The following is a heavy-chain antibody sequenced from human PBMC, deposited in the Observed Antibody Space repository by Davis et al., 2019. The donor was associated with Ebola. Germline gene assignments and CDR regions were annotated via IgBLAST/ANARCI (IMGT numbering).Heavy chain of an antibody. CDR2: MNPNSGNT. D-gene: IGHD3-22*01. Sequence: AASVKVSCKTSGEKSTNYDVNWVRQAPGQGLEWMGWMNPNSGNTGYAEKFQGRVTMTKDTSMTTAYMELSSLTSEDTAVYYCARALNYFDSSGYYYFDFGGQGTLVTVSS. V-gene: IGHV1-8*01. CDR3: ARALNYFDSSGYYYFDF. J-gene: IGHJ4*02. CDR1: GEKSTNYD.